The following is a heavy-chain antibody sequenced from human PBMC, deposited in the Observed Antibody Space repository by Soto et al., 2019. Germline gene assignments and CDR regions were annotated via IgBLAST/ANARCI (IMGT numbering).Heavy chain of an antibody. CDR2: IYYSGST. Sequence: PSETLSLTCTVSGGSISSSSYYWGWIRQPPGKGLEWIGSIYYSGSTYYNPSLKSRVTISVDTSKNQFSLKLSSVTAADTAVYYCASVVVTAYNWFDPWGQGTLVTVSS. V-gene: IGHV4-39*01. CDR1: GGSISSSSYY. D-gene: IGHD2-21*02. J-gene: IGHJ5*02. CDR3: ASVVVTAYNWFDP.